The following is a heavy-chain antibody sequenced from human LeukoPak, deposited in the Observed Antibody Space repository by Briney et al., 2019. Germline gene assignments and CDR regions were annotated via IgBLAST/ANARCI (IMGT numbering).Heavy chain of an antibody. J-gene: IGHJ4*02. CDR2: IKNRANSYTT. V-gene: IGHV3-72*01. D-gene: IGHD3-10*01. CDR3: TRAPSYYGAGADY. CDR1: GFTFSNYE. Sequence: QAGGSLRLSCAASGFTFSNYEMNWVRQAPGKGLEWVGRIKNRANSYTTQYAASVKGRFSISRDDSKKSLSLQMNFLKTEDTAVYYCTRAPSYYGAGADYWGQGTLVTVSS.